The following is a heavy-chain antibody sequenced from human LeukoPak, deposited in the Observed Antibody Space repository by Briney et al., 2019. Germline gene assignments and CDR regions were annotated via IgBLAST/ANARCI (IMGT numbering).Heavy chain of an antibody. Sequence: SETLSLTCTVSGGSISSYYWSWIRQPPGKGLVWIGYIYYSGSTNYNPSLKSRVTISVDTSKNQFSLKLSSVTAADTAVYYCARRWGSNWFDPWGQGTLVTVSS. CDR2: IYYSGST. D-gene: IGHD3-16*01. V-gene: IGHV4-59*08. J-gene: IGHJ5*02. CDR3: ARRWGSNWFDP. CDR1: GGSISSYY.